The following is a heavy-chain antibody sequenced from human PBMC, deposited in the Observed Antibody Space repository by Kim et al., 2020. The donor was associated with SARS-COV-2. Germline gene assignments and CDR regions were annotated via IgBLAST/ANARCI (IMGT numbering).Heavy chain of an antibody. D-gene: IGHD3-10*01. Sequence: SETLSLTCTVSGGSISSYYWSWIRQPPGKGLEWIGYIYYSGSTNYNPSLKSRVTISVDTSKNQFSLKLSSVTAADTAVYYCARAHGVTGDDAFDIWGQGTMVTVSS. V-gene: IGHV4-59*01. CDR1: GGSISSYY. CDR2: IYYSGST. CDR3: ARAHGVTGDDAFDI. J-gene: IGHJ3*02.